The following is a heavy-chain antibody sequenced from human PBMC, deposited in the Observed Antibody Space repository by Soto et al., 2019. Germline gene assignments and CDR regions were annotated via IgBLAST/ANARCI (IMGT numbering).Heavy chain of an antibody. CDR2: IYGNGGST. CDR3: AKDFPPDSRWDIDY. CDR1: GFTFSIYT. D-gene: IGHD1-26*01. V-gene: IGHV3-23*01. Sequence: EVQLLESGGGLVQPAGSLRLSCAASGFTFSIYTMSWFRQAPGKGLEWVSSIYGNGGSTFYSASVKGRFTISRDNSGNKVYLQMSSLRAWDTAIHYCAKDFPPDSRWDIDYWGQGSLVTVSS. J-gene: IGHJ4*02.